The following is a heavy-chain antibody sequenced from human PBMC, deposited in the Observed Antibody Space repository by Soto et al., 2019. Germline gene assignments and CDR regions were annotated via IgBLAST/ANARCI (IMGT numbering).Heavy chain of an antibody. CDR3: AKGSHLVVTHNWFDP. D-gene: IGHD2-15*01. CDR2: ISGSGGST. Sequence: PWGCLRLCGASGGFTFSGYSRNLVRQAPGKGLEWVSSISGSGGSTYYADSVKGRLTISRDNSKNTLYLQMNSLRAEDTAVYYCAKGSHLVVTHNWFDPWGQGTLVTVPQ. V-gene: IGHV3-23*01. CDR1: GFTFSGYS. J-gene: IGHJ5*02.